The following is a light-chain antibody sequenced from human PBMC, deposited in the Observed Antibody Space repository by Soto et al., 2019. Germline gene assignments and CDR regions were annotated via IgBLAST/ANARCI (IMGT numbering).Light chain of an antibody. CDR3: QQRDIWPWT. CDR2: GAS. CDR1: QNVDSNY. Sequence: EIVLTQSPGTLSLSPGERATLSCRASQNVDSNYLAWYQQKPGQAPRIIIFGASGRATGIPDRFSGSGSGTDFTLTISRLEPEDFAVYYCQQRDIWPWTFGQGTKVDIK. V-gene: IGKV3D-20*02. J-gene: IGKJ1*01.